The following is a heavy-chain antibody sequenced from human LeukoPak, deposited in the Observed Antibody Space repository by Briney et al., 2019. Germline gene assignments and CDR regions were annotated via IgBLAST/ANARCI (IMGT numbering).Heavy chain of an antibody. CDR2: IYTSGST. CDR3: ARERTTYYYDSSGYYYFDY. Sequence: SETLSLTCTVSCGSISSYYWSWIRQPAGKGLEWIGRIYTSGSTNYNPSLKSRVTMSVDTSKNQFSLKLSSVTAADTAVYYCARERTTYYYDSSGYYYFDYWGQGTLVTVSS. J-gene: IGHJ4*02. V-gene: IGHV4-4*07. CDR1: CGSISSYY. D-gene: IGHD3-22*01.